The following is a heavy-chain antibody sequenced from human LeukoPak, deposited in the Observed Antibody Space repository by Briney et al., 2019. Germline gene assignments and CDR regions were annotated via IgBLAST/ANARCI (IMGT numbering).Heavy chain of an antibody. CDR3: ARGRSITILRGVAISDGFDI. CDR2: IATSSDYI. CDR1: GFTFSTYS. V-gene: IGHV3-21*06. D-gene: IGHD3-10*01. Sequence: GGSLRLSCAASGFTFSTYSMNWVRQAPGKGLEWVSSIATSSDYIYYAGSLKGRFTISRDNAKNSLYLHMNSLRPDDTAVYYCARGRSITILRGVAISDGFDIWGQGTMVTVS. J-gene: IGHJ3*02.